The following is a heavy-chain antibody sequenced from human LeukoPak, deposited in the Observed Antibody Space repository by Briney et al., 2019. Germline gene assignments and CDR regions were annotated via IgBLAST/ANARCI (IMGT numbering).Heavy chain of an antibody. CDR3: ARSDYGDYEGQYYFDY. Sequence: SETLSLTCTVSGGFITNYYWSWIRQPPGKGLVWIGEINHSGSTNCNPSLNSRVTISVDTSKNQFSLKLSSVTAADTAVYYCARSDYGDYEGQYYFDYWGQGTLVTVSS. J-gene: IGHJ4*02. V-gene: IGHV4-34*01. D-gene: IGHD4-17*01. CDR2: INHSGST. CDR1: GGFITNYY.